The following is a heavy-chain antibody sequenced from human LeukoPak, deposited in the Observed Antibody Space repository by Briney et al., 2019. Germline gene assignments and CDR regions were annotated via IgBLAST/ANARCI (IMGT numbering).Heavy chain of an antibody. CDR1: GYTFTSYD. J-gene: IGHJ4*02. D-gene: IGHD3-10*01. CDR3: ARDSWGYGSGSNGFDY. Sequence: ASVKVSCTASGYTFTSYDINWVRQATGQGLEWMGWMNPNSGNTGYAQKFQGRVTMTRNTSISTAYMELSSLRSEDTAVYYCARDSWGYGSGSNGFDYWGQGTLVTVSS. CDR2: MNPNSGNT. V-gene: IGHV1-8*01.